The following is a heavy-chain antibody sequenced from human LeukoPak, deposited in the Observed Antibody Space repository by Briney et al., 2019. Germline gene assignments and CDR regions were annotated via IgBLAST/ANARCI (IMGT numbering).Heavy chain of an antibody. CDR2: IIPIFGTA. J-gene: IGHJ4*02. CDR3: ARSPPPNGFGVVTPYYFDY. Sequence: GASVKVSCKASGYTFTSYGISWVRQAPGQGLEWMGGIIPIFGTANYAQKFQGRVTITADKSTSTAYMELSSLRSEDTAVYYCARSPPPNGFGVVTPYYFDYWGQGTLVTVSS. V-gene: IGHV1-69*06. CDR1: GYTFTSYG. D-gene: IGHD3-3*01.